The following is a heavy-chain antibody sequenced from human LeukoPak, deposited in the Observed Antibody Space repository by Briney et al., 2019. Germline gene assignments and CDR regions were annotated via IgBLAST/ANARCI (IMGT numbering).Heavy chain of an antibody. CDR1: GGSFSNYY. CDR2: MSYSGST. D-gene: IGHD5-18*01. V-gene: IGHV4-59*01. J-gene: IGHJ5*02. Sequence: SETLSLTCTVSGGSFSNYYWSWIRQRPGKGLEWIGYMSYSGSTKYSPSLKSRVAISVDTSKNQFSLKMTSVTAADTAVYYCARGLYRYSYGPNWFDPWGQGTLVTVSS. CDR3: ARGLYRYSYGPNWFDP.